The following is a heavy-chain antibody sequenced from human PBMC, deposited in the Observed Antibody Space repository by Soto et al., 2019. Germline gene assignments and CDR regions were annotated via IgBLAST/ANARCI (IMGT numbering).Heavy chain of an antibody. CDR2: IIPIFGTA. CDR3: ARDHCSSTSCYTYYFDY. J-gene: IGHJ4*02. D-gene: IGHD2-2*02. CDR1: GGTFSSYA. V-gene: IGHV1-69*13. Sequence: ASVKVSCKASGGTFSSYAISWVRQAPGQGLEWMGGIIPIFGTANYAQKFQGRVTITADESTSTAYMEPSSLRSEDTAVYYCARDHCSSTSCYTYYFDYWGQGTLVTAPQ.